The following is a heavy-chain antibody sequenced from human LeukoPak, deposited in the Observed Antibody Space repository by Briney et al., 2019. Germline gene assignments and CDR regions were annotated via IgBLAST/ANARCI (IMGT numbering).Heavy chain of an antibody. CDR1: GGSFSGYY. CDR2: INHSGST. J-gene: IGHJ3*02. Sequence: PAETLSLTCAVYGGSFSGYYWSWIRQPPGKGLEWIGEINHSGSTNYNPSLKSRVTISVDTSKNQFSLKLSSVTAADTAVYYCARRPPPHDYSNYLGDRRGAFDIWGQGTMVTVSS. D-gene: IGHD4-11*01. V-gene: IGHV4-34*01. CDR3: ARRPPPHDYSNYLGDRRGAFDI.